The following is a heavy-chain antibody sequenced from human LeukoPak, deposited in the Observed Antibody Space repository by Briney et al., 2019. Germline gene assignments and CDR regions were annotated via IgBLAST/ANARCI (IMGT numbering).Heavy chain of an antibody. CDR2: ISPSSSYI. D-gene: IGHD2-2*01. J-gene: IGHJ5*02. Sequence: GRSLRLSCVASGFTFENYAMHWVRQAPGQGLEWFSSISPSSSYIYYADSVKGRFTISRDNAKNSLYLQMNSLRAEDTAVYYCARDCSSTSGCWGPWGQGTLVTVSS. CDR3: ARDCSSTSGCWGP. CDR1: GFTFENYA. V-gene: IGHV3-21*01.